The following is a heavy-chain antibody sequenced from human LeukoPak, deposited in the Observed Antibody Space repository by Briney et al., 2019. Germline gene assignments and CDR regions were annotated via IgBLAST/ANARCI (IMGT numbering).Heavy chain of an antibody. CDR1: GYTFTSYY. J-gene: IGHJ4*02. D-gene: IGHD1-26*01. CDR3: ARVHNRGSYSTPDDY. CDR2: ISAYNGNT. V-gene: IGHV1-18*04. Sequence: ASVKVSCKASGYTFTSYYMHWVRQAPGQGLEWMGWISAYNGNTNYAQKLQGRVTMTTDTSTSTAYMELRSLRSDDTAVYYCARVHNRGSYSTPDDYWGQGTLVTVSS.